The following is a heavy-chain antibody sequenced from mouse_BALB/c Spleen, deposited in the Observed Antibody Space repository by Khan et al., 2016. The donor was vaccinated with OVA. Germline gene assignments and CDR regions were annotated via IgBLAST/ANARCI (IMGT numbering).Heavy chain of an antibody. Sequence: QVRLQQSGAELAKPGASVKMSCKASGYTFTSYWMHWIKQRPGQGLEWIGYINPTSGYTDYNQKFKDKATLTADKSSSTAYMQLISLTSDDSAVYYCARDRIDYWGQGTTLTVSS. V-gene: IGHV1-7*01. CDR2: INPTSGYT. CDR1: GYTFTSYW. CDR3: ARDRIDY. J-gene: IGHJ2*01.